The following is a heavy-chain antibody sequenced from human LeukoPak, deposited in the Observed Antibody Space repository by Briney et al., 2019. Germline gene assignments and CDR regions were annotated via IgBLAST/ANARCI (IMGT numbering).Heavy chain of an antibody. Sequence: TSETLSVTCVVSGGSISSYYWSWIRQPAGKGLEWIGRVYPSGNTDCNPSLKSRVTMSVDTTKSQFSLKLSSVTAADTAVYFCASGSSTWGLLPKFYLDYWGQGTLVTVSS. D-gene: IGHD6-13*01. CDR1: GGSISSYY. CDR3: ASGSSTWGLLPKFYLDY. V-gene: IGHV4-4*07. CDR2: VYPSGNT. J-gene: IGHJ4*02.